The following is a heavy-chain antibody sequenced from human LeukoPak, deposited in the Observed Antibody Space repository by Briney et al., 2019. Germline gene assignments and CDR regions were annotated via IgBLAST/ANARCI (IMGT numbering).Heavy chain of an antibody. CDR1: GYTFTGYY. Sequence: ASVKVSCKASGYTFTGYYMHWVRQAPGQGLEWMGWISPNSGGTNYAQKFQGRVTMTRDTSISTAYMELSRLRSDDTAVYYCARDLRGYSYGYHYYYYMDVWGKGTTVTVSS. V-gene: IGHV1-2*02. D-gene: IGHD5-18*01. CDR3: ARDLRGYSYGYHYYYYMDV. J-gene: IGHJ6*03. CDR2: ISPNSGGT.